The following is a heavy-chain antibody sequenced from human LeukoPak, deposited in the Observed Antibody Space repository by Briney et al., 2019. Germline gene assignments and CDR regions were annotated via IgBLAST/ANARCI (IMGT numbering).Heavy chain of an antibody. D-gene: IGHD3-10*01. Sequence: PGRSLRLSCAASGFTFSSYAMSWVRQAPGKGLEWVSAISGSGGSTYYADSVKGRFTISRDNSKNTLYLQMNSLRAEDTAVYYCANICCFYGSGSYGDYWGQGALVTVSS. J-gene: IGHJ4*02. CDR2: ISGSGGST. CDR3: ANICCFYGSGSYGDY. CDR1: GFTFSSYA. V-gene: IGHV3-23*01.